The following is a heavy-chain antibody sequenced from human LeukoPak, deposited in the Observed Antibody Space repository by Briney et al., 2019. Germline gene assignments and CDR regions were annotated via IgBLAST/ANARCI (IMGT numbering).Heavy chain of an antibody. Sequence: GGSLRLSRAASGFTFSSYEMNWVRQAPGKGLEWVSYISSSGSTIYYADSVKGRFTISRDNAKNSLYLQMNSLRAEDTAVYYCARDYEGSSSFDYWGQGTLVTVSS. V-gene: IGHV3-48*03. J-gene: IGHJ4*02. CDR3: ARDYEGSSSFDY. CDR1: GFTFSSYE. CDR2: ISSSGSTI. D-gene: IGHD6-6*01.